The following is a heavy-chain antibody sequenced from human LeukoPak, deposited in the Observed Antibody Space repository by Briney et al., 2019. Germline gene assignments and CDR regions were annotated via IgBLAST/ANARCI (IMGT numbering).Heavy chain of an antibody. Sequence: PSETLSLTCTVSGGSISSYCWSWIRQPPGKGLEWIGYIYYSGSTNYNPSLKSRVTISVDTSKNQFSLKLSSVTAADTAVYYCARIGNGYFDYWGQGTLVTVSS. D-gene: IGHD4-23*01. J-gene: IGHJ4*02. CDR1: GGSISSYC. CDR2: IYYSGST. CDR3: ARIGNGYFDY. V-gene: IGHV4-59*01.